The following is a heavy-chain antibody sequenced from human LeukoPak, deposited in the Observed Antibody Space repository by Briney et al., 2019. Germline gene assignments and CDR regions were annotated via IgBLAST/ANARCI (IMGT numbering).Heavy chain of an antibody. Sequence: GGSLRLACAASVFTFSRYAMNCVPGVPGRGVEWVSVISGSGGSTYYAESVKARFTIHRERSKNTLFLKMNSLRAEDTAVYYCAKGSAIVGATPVDYWGQGILVTVAS. V-gene: IGHV3-23*01. CDR1: VFTFSRYA. CDR3: AKGSAIVGATPVDY. CDR2: ISGSGGST. J-gene: IGHJ4*02. D-gene: IGHD1-26*01.